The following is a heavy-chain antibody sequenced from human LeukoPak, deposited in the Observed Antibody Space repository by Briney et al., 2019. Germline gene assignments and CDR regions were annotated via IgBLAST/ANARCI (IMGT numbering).Heavy chain of an antibody. D-gene: IGHD3-22*01. V-gene: IGHV3-53*01. CDR3: ARDRQYYYDSSGYYGHDAFDI. J-gene: IGHJ3*02. CDR2: IYSGGST. CDR1: GFTVSSNY. Sequence: PGGSLRLSCAASGFTVSSNYMSWVRQAPGKGLEWVSVIYSGGSTYYADSVKGRFTISRDNSKNTLYLQMNSLRAEDTAVYYCARDRQYYYDSSGYYGHDAFDIWGQGTMVTVSS.